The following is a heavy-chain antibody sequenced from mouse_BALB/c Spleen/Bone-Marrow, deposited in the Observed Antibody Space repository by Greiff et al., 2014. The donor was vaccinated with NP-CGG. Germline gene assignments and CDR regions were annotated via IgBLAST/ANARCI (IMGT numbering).Heavy chain of an antibody. V-gene: IGHV1-4*02. J-gene: IGHJ2*01. CDR3: AREATYYAYFDY. CDR2: INPTRGYT. D-gene: IGHD1-1*01. CDR1: GYTFTSNT. Sequence: QVQLQQSAGELARPGASVKMSCKASGYTFTSNTIQWVKQRPVQGLEWIGYINPTRGYTDYNQKFKDKTTLTADKSSSTAYMQLSSLTSEDSAVYYCAREATYYAYFDYWGQGTILTVSS.